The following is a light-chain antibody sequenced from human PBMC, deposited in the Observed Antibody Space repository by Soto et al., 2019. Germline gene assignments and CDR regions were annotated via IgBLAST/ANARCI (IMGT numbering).Light chain of an antibody. J-gene: IGKJ3*01. CDR1: QSVRGNY. CDR3: HQFGMSPFT. Sequence: EDVLTQSPGTLSLSPGESATLSCRASQSVRGNYFAWYQQRPGQAPRLLVYGPSVRAAGIPDIFRGSGSRTDFNLTINRVEPEDFAVYYCHQFGMSPFTFVPGTTLDIK. V-gene: IGKV3-20*01. CDR2: GPS.